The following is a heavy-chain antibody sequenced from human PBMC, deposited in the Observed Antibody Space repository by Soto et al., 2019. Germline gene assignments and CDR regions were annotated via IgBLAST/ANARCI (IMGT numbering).Heavy chain of an antibody. Sequence: QVQLVQSGAEVKKPGASVKVSCKASGYTFTSYAMHWVRQAPRQRLEWMGWINAGNGNTKYSQKFQGRVTITRDTSASTAYMELSSLRSEDTAVYYCARKGSGSPYYYYGMDVWGQGTTVTVSS. V-gene: IGHV1-3*01. D-gene: IGHD3-10*01. CDR3: ARKGSGSPYYYYGMDV. CDR1: GYTFTSYA. CDR2: INAGNGNT. J-gene: IGHJ6*02.